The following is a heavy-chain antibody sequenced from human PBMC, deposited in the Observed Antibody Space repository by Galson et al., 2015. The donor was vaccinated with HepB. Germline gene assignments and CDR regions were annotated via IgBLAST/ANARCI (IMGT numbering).Heavy chain of an antibody. V-gene: IGHV1-69*04. CDR3: ARGDSSSWDYFDY. J-gene: IGHJ4*02. D-gene: IGHD6-13*01. CDR2: IIPILGIA. Sequence: SVKVSCKASGGTFSSYAISWVRQAPGQGLEWMGRIIPILGIANYAQKFQGRVTITADKSTSTAYMELSSLRSEDTAVYYCARGDSSSWDYFDYWGQGTLVSVSS. CDR1: GGTFSSYA.